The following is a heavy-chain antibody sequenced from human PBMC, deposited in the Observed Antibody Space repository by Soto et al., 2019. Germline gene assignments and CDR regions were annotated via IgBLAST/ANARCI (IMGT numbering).Heavy chain of an antibody. J-gene: IGHJ6*02. CDR3: ARDGREASGMDV. D-gene: IGHD1-26*01. Sequence: SETLSLTCTVSGGSISSHYRSWVRQAPGKGLEWIGHIYYRGSTTYNPSLRSRSTISVDTSNNQFSLKLNSVTTADTAVYYCARDGREASGMDVWGQGTKVTVSS. CDR1: GGSISSHY. CDR2: IYYRGST. V-gene: IGHV4-59*11.